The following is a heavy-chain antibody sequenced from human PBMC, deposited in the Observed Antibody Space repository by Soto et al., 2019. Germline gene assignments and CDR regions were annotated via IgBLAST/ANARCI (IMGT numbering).Heavy chain of an antibody. D-gene: IGHD6-19*01. J-gene: IGHJ5*02. Sequence: PGGSLRLSCAASGFTFSSYWMSWVRQAPGKGLEWVANIKQDGSEEYYVDSVKGRFTISRDNAKNSLYLQMNSLRAEDTAVYYCARAKQWLVRPGNWFDPWGQGTLVTVSS. CDR2: IKQDGSEE. CDR3: ARAKQWLVRPGNWFDP. CDR1: GFTFSSYW. V-gene: IGHV3-7*03.